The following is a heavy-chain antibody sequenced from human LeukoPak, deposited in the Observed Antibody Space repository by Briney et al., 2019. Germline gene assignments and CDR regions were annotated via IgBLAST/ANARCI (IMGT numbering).Heavy chain of an antibody. CDR1: PFTISSYE. CDR3: LSGYYYY. CDR2: ISSSGSTI. J-gene: IGHJ4*02. Sequence: PGGSLRLSCPASPFTISSYEMNRVRQAPGKGLEWVSYISSSGSTIYYADSVKDRFTISRDNAKNSLYLQMNSLRAEDTAVYYCLSGYYYYWGQGTLVTVSS. D-gene: IGHD3-22*01. V-gene: IGHV3-48*03.